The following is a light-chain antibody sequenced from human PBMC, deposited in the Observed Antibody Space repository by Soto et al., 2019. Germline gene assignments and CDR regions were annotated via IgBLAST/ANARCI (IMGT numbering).Light chain of an antibody. Sequence: EIVLTQSPGTLSLSPGERATLSCRASQGVTSSYLAWYQHKPGQAPRLLIYAASSRATGIPDRFSGSGSGTDFTLTISRLEPEDFAVYYCQHYGSSPRTFGPGTKVDIK. CDR3: QHYGSSPRT. CDR2: AAS. J-gene: IGKJ3*01. CDR1: QGVTSSY. V-gene: IGKV3-20*01.